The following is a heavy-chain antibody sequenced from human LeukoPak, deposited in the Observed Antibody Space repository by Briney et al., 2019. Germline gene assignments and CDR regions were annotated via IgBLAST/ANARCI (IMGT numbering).Heavy chain of an antibody. Sequence: KRSQTLSLTCAISGDSVSSNSAAWNWIRQSPSRGLEWLGRTYYRSKWYNDYAVSVKSRITINPDTSKNQFSLQLNSVTPEGTAVYYCARDPQYSSSWYPGVFDYWGQGTLVTVSS. CDR2: TYYRSKWYN. V-gene: IGHV6-1*01. CDR3: ARDPQYSSSWYPGVFDY. CDR1: GDSVSSNSAA. D-gene: IGHD6-13*01. J-gene: IGHJ4*02.